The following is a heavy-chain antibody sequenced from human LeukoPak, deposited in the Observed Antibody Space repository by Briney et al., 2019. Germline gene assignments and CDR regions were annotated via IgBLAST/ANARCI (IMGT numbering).Heavy chain of an antibody. CDR3: AKEIVPPSGYYFDY. Sequence: GGSLRLSCAASGFTFQNYAVSWVRQAPGKRLEWVSSISGSGVNTYYADSVKGRFTIFRDNSKNTLYLQMNSLRVEDTAVYYCAKEIVPPSGYYFDYWGQGTLVTVSS. CDR1: GFTFQNYA. CDR2: ISGSGVNT. D-gene: IGHD6-6*01. J-gene: IGHJ4*02. V-gene: IGHV3-23*01.